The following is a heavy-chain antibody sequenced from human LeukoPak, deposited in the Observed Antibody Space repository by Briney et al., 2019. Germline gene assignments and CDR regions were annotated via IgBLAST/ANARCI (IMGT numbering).Heavy chain of an antibody. Sequence: SETLSLTCTVSGGSVSSYYWSWIRQPPGKGLEWIGNIYGSGSTNYNPSLKSRVTISVDTSKNQCSLKLSSVTAADTAVYYCARQSISGSSLSYFDYWGQGTLVNVSS. J-gene: IGHJ4*02. D-gene: IGHD3-22*01. V-gene: IGHV4-59*02. CDR3: ARQSISGSSLSYFDY. CDR2: IYGSGST. CDR1: GGSVSSYY.